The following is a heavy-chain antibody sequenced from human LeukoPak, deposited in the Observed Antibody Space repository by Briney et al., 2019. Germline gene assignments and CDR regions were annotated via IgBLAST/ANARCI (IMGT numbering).Heavy chain of an antibody. J-gene: IGHJ3*02. Sequence: ASVKVSCKASGYTFTGYYMHWVRQAPGQGLEWMGWINPNSGGTNYAQKFQGRVTMTRDTSISTAYMELSRLRSDDTAVYYCARELTGGYCSSTSCYRGAFDIWGQGTMATVSS. V-gene: IGHV1-2*02. CDR3: ARELTGGYCSSTSCYRGAFDI. CDR2: INPNSGGT. D-gene: IGHD2-2*01. CDR1: GYTFTGYY.